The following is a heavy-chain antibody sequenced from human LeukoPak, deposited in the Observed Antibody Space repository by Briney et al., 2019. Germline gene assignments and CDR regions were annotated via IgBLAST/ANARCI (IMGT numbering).Heavy chain of an antibody. CDR2: INTKGET. J-gene: IGHJ4*02. D-gene: IGHD2-21*01. CDR3: ATSNDAKIAPFDH. CDR1: GVSMSAYQ. Sequence: SETLSLTRTVSGVSMSAYQWSWVRQSPEKGLEWIGCINTKGETSYNPSLKSRVTTSVDTSKSQFSLRLTSVTAADTAVYYCATSNDAKIAPFDHWGQGAPVTVSS. V-gene: IGHV4-4*09.